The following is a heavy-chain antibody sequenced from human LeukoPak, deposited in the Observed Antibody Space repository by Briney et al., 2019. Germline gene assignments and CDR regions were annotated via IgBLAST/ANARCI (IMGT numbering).Heavy chain of an antibody. V-gene: IGHV4-39*01. CDR2: IYYSGST. D-gene: IGHD4-17*01. Sequence: SETLSLTCTVSGGSIGSSNYYWGWIRQPPGKGLEWIGSIYYSGSTYYNPSLKSRVTVSVDTSKNQFSLKLSSVTAADTAVYYCARVDSTGYYSHFWGQGTLVTVSS. CDR3: ARVDSTGYYSHF. J-gene: IGHJ4*02. CDR1: GGSIGSSNYY.